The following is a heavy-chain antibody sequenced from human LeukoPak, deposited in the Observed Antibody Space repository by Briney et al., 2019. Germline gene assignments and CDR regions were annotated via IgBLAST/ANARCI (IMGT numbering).Heavy chain of an antibody. D-gene: IGHD3-10*01. Sequence: PGGSLRLSCAASGFTFSSYAVSWVRQAPGKGPEWVSTISGTGDSTYYADSVKGRFSISRDNSRNTLYLQMNRLTADDAAVYFCARPGITMVIVGPYYFDYWGRGTLVTVSS. CDR3: ARPGITMVIVGPYYFDY. V-gene: IGHV3-23*01. CDR1: GFTFSSYA. J-gene: IGHJ4*02. CDR2: ISGTGDST.